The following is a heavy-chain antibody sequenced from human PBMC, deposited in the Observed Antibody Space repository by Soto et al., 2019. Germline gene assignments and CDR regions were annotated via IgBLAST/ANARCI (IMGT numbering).Heavy chain of an antibody. J-gene: IGHJ4*02. D-gene: IGHD4-17*01. V-gene: IGHV4-59*01. CDR2: IYYSGST. Sequence: SETLSLTCPVAGGSSSSYYSSWIRQPPGKGLEWIGYIYYSGSTNYNPSLKSRVTISVDTSKNQFSLKLSSVTAADTAVYYCARRYGASFDYWGQGTLVTVSS. CDR1: GGSSSSYY. CDR3: ARRYGASFDY.